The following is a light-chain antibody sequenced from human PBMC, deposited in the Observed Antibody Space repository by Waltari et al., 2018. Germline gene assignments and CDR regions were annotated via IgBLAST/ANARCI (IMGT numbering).Light chain of an antibody. CDR2: LKSDGSH. V-gene: IGLV4-69*01. Sequence: QLVLTQSPSASASLGASVKLTCTLSSGHSSYAIAWHQQPPEKGPRYLMKLKSDGSHTKGDGFPDRFSGSSSGAERYLTISSLQSEDEADYYCQTWGTGIYVVFGGGTKLTVL. CDR3: QTWGTGIYVV. J-gene: IGLJ2*01. CDR1: SGHSSYA.